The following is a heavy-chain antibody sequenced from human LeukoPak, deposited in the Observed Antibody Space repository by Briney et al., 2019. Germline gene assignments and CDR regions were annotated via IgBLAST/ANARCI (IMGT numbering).Heavy chain of an antibody. J-gene: IGHJ4*02. CDR2: ISSSGSTI. CDR3: ARDTGEMATINFDY. Sequence: GGSLRLSCAASGFTFSSYEMNWVRQAPGKGLEWVSYISSSGSTIYYADSVKGRFTISRDNAKNSLYLQMNSLRAEDTAVYYCARDTGEMATINFDYWGQGTLVTVSS. V-gene: IGHV3-48*03. CDR1: GFTFSSYE. D-gene: IGHD5-24*01.